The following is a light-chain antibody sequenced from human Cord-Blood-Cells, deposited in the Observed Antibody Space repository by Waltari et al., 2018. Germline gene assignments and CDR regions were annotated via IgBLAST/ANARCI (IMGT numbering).Light chain of an antibody. Sequence: QSALTQSASVSGSPGQSITISCTGTSSDVGSYNLVSWYQQHPDKAPKLMIYEVSKRPSGVSNRFSGSKSGNTASLTISGLQAEDEADYYCCSYAGSSTLVFGGGTKLTVL. V-gene: IGLV2-23*02. CDR3: CSYAGSSTLV. CDR1: SSDVGSYNL. J-gene: IGLJ3*02. CDR2: EVS.